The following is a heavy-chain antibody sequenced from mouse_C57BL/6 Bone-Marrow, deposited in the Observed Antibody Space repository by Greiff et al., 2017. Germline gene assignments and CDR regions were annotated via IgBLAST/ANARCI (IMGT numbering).Heavy chain of an antibody. Sequence: QVQLKESGAELVKPGASVKISCKASGYAFSSYWMNWVKQRPGKGLEWIGQIYPGDGDTNYNGKFKGKATLTADKSSSTAYRQLSSLTSEDSAVYFCARRANWDTVFDYWGQATTLTVSS. CDR2: IYPGDGDT. CDR1: GYAFSSYW. V-gene: IGHV1-80*01. D-gene: IGHD4-1*01. J-gene: IGHJ2*01. CDR3: ARRANWDTVFDY.